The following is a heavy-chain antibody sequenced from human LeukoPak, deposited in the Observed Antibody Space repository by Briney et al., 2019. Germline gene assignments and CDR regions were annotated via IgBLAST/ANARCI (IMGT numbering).Heavy chain of an antibody. V-gene: IGHV1-2*02. CDR1: GYTFTGYY. Sequence: ASVKVSCKASGYTFTGYYMHWVRQAPGQGLEWMGWINPNSGGTNYAQKFQGRVTMTRDTSISTAYMELSRLRSDDTAVYYCASRWFGELSSSPLRIDYRGQGTLVTVSS. CDR3: ASRWFGELSSSPLRIDY. D-gene: IGHD3-10*01. J-gene: IGHJ4*02. CDR2: INPNSGGT.